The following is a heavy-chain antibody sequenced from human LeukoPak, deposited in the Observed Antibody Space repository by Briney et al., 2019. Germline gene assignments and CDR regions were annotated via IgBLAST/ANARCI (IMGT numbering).Heavy chain of an antibody. D-gene: IGHD3-3*01. CDR3: AIEPRITIFGVVIIFAFDI. CDR2: INPNSGGT. J-gene: IGHJ3*02. Sequence: ASVKVSCKASGYTFTGYYMHWVRQAPGQGLEWMGWINPNSGGTNYAQKFQGRVTMTKDTSISTAYMELSRLRSDDTAVYYCAIEPRITIFGVVIIFAFDIWGQGTMVTVSS. V-gene: IGHV1-2*02. CDR1: GYTFTGYY.